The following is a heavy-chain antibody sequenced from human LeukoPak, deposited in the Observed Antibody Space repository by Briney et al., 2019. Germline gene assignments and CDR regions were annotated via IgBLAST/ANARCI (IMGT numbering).Heavy chain of an antibody. J-gene: IGHJ3*02. CDR3: ARGPVTKFEI. CDR1: GFTVSSNC. D-gene: IGHD4-17*01. Sequence: GGSLRLSCAASGFTVSSNCMSWVRQAPGKGLEWVSVIYSGGTTYYADSVKGRFTISRDNSNNTLYLQMNSLRAEDTAVYYCARGPVTKFEIWGQGTILTVSS. CDR2: IYSGGTT. V-gene: IGHV3-53*01.